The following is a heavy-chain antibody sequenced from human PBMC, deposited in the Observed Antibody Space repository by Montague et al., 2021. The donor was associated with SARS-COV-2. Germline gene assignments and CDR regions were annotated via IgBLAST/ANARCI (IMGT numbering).Heavy chain of an antibody. J-gene: IGHJ6*02. CDR1: GFTFSSYE. V-gene: IGHV3-48*03. CDR2: ISSSGSTI. D-gene: IGHD3-3*01. Sequence: SLRLSCAASGFTFSSYEMNWVRQAPGKGLEWVSYISSSGSTIYYADSVKGRFTISRDNAKNSLYLQMNGLRAEDTAVYYCARKSGYYYYYGMDVWGQGTTVTVSS. CDR3: ARKSGYYYYYGMDV.